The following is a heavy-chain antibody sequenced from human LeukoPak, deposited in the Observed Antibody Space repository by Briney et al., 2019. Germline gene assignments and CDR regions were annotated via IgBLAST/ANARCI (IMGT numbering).Heavy chain of an antibody. Sequence: PGGSLRLSCAASGFTFSSYWMHWVRQAPGKGLVWVSRINTDGSSTSYADSVKGRFTISRDNAKNTLYLQMNSLRAEDTAVYYCARAVRYLSRSSCCLDYWGQGTLVTVSS. CDR2: INTDGSST. CDR1: GFTFSSYW. CDR3: ARAVRYLSRSSCCLDY. J-gene: IGHJ4*02. V-gene: IGHV3-74*01. D-gene: IGHD6-13*01.